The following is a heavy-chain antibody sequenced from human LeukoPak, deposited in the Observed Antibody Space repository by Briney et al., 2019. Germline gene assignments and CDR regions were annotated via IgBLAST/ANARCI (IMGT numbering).Heavy chain of an antibody. CDR3: AKGESYDSSGYFRNTHFDY. CDR1: GFTFSDYS. D-gene: IGHD3-22*01. CDR2: ISSSSPYI. J-gene: IGHJ4*02. V-gene: IGHV3-21*04. Sequence: GGSLRLSCAASGFTFSDYSMNWVRQAPGKGLEWVASISSSSPYIYYTDSVKGRFTISRDNAKNSLYLQMNSLRAEDTAVYYCAKGESYDSSGYFRNTHFDYWGQGTLVTVSS.